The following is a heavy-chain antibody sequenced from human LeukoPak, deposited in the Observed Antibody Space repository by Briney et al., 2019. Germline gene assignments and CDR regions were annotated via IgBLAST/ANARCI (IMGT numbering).Heavy chain of an antibody. CDR1: GFTFSSYS. V-gene: IGHV3-21*01. Sequence: GGSLRLSCAASGFTFSSYSMNWVRQAPGKGLEWVSSISSSSSYIYYADSVKGRFTISRDNAKNSLYLQMNSLRAEDTAVYYCARGRTEGSSWVYYYYYMDVWGKGTTVIVSS. CDR3: ARGRTEGSSWVYYYYYMDV. CDR2: ISSSSSYI. D-gene: IGHD6-13*01. J-gene: IGHJ6*03.